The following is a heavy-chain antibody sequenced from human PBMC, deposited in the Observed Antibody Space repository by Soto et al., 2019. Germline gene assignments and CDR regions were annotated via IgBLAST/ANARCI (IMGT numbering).Heavy chain of an antibody. J-gene: IGHJ6*02. CDR2: IDPGDSST. CDR1: GYSFTTYW. V-gene: IGHV5-10-1*01. D-gene: IGHD1-26*01. Sequence: GESLKISCQGSGYSFTTYWISWVRQMPGKGLEWMGRIDPGDSSTNYSPSFRGHITISVDRSINTAHLQFSSLKAADTAVYYCARLEKWYYNYYGLDVWGQGTMVTVSS. CDR3: ARLEKWYYNYYGLDV.